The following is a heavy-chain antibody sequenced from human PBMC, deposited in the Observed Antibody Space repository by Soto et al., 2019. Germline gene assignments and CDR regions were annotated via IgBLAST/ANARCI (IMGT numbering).Heavy chain of an antibody. J-gene: IGHJ4*02. CDR3: ARGLIVVVVAATTYFDY. Sequence: ASVKVSCKASGYTFTSYGISWVRQAPGQGLEWMGWISAYNGNTNYAQKLQGRVTMTTDTSTSTAYMELRSLRSDDTAVYYCARGLIVVVVAATTYFDYWGQGTLVTVTS. CDR1: GYTFTSYG. CDR2: ISAYNGNT. V-gene: IGHV1-18*01. D-gene: IGHD2-15*01.